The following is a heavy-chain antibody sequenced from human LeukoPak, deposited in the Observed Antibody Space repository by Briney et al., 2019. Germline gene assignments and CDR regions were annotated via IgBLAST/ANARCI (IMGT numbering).Heavy chain of an antibody. J-gene: IGHJ4*02. CDR1: GYTFTSYG. D-gene: IGHD3-22*01. CDR2: ISAYNGNT. CDR3: ARGKEAYDSSGYTAYDY. V-gene: IGHV1-18*01. Sequence: GAPVKVSCRASGYTFTSYGISWVRQAPGQGLEWMGWISAYNGNTNYAQKLQGRVTMTTDTSTSTAYMELRSLRSDDTAVYYCARGKEAYDSSGYTAYDYWGQGTLVTVSS.